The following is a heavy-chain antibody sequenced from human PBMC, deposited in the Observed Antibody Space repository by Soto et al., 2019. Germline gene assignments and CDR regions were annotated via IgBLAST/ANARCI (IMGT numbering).Heavy chain of an antibody. CDR3: ARDGTLYDSSAYYYLY. CDR2: ITPMFGTP. J-gene: IGHJ4*02. V-gene: IGHV1-69*13. D-gene: IGHD3-22*01. Sequence: SSVKVSCKASGGTFSRYTITWVRQAPGQGLEWMGGITPMFGTPNYAQKFQGRVTITADESTSTAYMELSSLRSEDTAMYYCARDGTLYDSSAYYYLYWGQGTLVTVSS. CDR1: GGTFSRYT.